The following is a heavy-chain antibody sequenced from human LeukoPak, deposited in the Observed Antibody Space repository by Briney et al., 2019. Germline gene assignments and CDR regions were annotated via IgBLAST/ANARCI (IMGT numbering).Heavy chain of an antibody. CDR3: ARDISHDAFDI. V-gene: IGHV3-7*03. CDR1: GFTFSSYW. CDR2: IKQDGSGK. Sequence: GGSLRLSCAASGFTFSSYWMSWVRQAPGKGLEWVANIKQDGSGKYYVDSVKGRFTISRDNAKNSLYLQMNSLRAEDTAVYYCARDISHDAFDIWGQGTMVTVSS. J-gene: IGHJ3*02. D-gene: IGHD2/OR15-2a*01.